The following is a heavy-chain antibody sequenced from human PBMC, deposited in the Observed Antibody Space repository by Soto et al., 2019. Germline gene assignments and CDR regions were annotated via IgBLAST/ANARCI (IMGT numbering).Heavy chain of an antibody. CDR3: ARDVDSCYAPRSSYGAFDY. CDR1: GGTFSSYA. J-gene: IGHJ4*02. V-gene: IGHV1-69*01. CDR2: IIPIFGTA. Sequence: QVQLVQSGAEVKKPGSSVKVSCKASGGTFSSYAISWVRQAPGQGLEWMGGIIPIFGTANYAQKFQGRVTITADESTSTAYMELRSLRSEDTAVYYGARDVDSCYAPRSSYGAFDYWGQGTLVTVSS. D-gene: IGHD5-12*01.